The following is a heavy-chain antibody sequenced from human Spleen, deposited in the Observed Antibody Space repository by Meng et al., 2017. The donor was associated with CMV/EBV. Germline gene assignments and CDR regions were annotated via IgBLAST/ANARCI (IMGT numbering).Heavy chain of an antibody. J-gene: IGHJ4*02. D-gene: IGHD2-21*01. CDR3: AKDISYCGGDCYTFDY. V-gene: IGHV3-9*01. CDR1: GFTFSSYS. CDR2: ISWNSGSI. Sequence: SLKISCAASGFTFSSYSMNWVRQAPGKGLEWVSGISWNSGSIGYADSVKGRFTISRDNAKNSLYLQMNSLRAEDTALYYCAKDISYCGGDCYTFDYWGQGTLVTVSS.